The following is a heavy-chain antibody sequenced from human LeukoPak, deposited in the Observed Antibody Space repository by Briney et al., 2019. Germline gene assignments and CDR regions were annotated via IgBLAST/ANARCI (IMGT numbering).Heavy chain of an antibody. V-gene: IGHV3-21*01. CDR2: ISSSSSHI. Sequence: GGSLRLSCAASGFTFSSYSMKWVRQAPGKGLEWVSSISSSSSHIYYADSVKGRFTISRDNAKNSLYLQMNSLRAEDTAVYYCGRVGGRSKAAKGDAFDIWGQGTMVTVSS. CDR3: GRVGGRSKAAKGDAFDI. J-gene: IGHJ3*02. D-gene: IGHD6-6*01. CDR1: GFTFSSYS.